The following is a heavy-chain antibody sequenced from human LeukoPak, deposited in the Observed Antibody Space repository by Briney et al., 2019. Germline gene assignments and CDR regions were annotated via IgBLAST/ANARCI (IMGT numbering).Heavy chain of an antibody. CDR2: FFYSGST. CDR1: GGSISSGDFY. Sequence: SQTLSLTCIVSGGSISSGDFYWSWIRQPPGKGLEWIGYFFYSGSTYYNPSLKSRVTISVDTSKNQFSLKLSSVTAADTAVYYCARGAMVAATRSFYYGMDIWGQGTTVTVSS. V-gene: IGHV4-30-4*01. CDR3: ARGAMVAATRSFYYGMDI. D-gene: IGHD2-15*01. J-gene: IGHJ6*02.